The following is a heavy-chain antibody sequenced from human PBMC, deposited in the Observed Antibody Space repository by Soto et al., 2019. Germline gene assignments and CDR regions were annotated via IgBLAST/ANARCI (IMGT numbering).Heavy chain of an antibody. CDR1: GFTFSSYS. V-gene: IGHV3-21*01. Sequence: GGSLRLSCAASGFTFSSYSMNWVRQAPGKGLEWVSSISSSSSYIYYADSVKGRFTISRDNAKNSLYLQMNSLRAEDTAVYYCAREKRDYYDSSGDPGAFDIWGQGTMVTV. D-gene: IGHD3-22*01. J-gene: IGHJ3*02. CDR2: ISSSSSYI. CDR3: AREKRDYYDSSGDPGAFDI.